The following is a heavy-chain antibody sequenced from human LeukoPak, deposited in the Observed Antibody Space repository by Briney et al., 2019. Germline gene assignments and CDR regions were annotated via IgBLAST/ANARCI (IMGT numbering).Heavy chain of an antibody. V-gene: IGHV6-1*01. CDR3: ARDYYYYMDV. CDR2: TYYRSKWYN. J-gene: IGHJ6*03. Sequence: SQTLSLTCAISGDSVSSKRAAWNWIRQSPSRGLEWLGRTYYRSKWYNDYAVSVKSRITINPDISKNQFSLLLNSVTSEDTAVYYCARDYYYYMDVWGKGTPVTVSS. CDR1: GDSVSSKRAA.